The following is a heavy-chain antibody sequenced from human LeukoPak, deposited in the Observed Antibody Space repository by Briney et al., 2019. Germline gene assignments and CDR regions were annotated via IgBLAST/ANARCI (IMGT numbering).Heavy chain of an antibody. V-gene: IGHV3-21*01. CDR2: ISSSSSYI. Sequence: GGSLRLSCAASGFTFSSYSMNWVRQAPGQGLEWVSSISSSSSYIYYADSVKGRFTTSRDNAKNSLYLQMNSLRAEDTAVYYCARDLGRYTADYWGQGTLVTVSS. D-gene: IGHD1-26*01. CDR1: GFTFSSYS. J-gene: IGHJ4*02. CDR3: ARDLGRYTADY.